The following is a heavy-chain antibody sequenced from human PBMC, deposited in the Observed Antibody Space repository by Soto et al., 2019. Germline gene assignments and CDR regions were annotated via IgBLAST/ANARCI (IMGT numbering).Heavy chain of an antibody. V-gene: IGHV4-34*01. CDR1: GRPISIGGYS. Sequence: SETLSLTCHFSGRPISIGGYSWSWIRQPPGKGLEWIGEINHSGSTNYNPSLKSRVTMSVDTSKNQFSLKLSSVTAADTAVYYCARTSRFDCWGQG. J-gene: IGHJ4*02. CDR2: INHSGST. CDR3: ARTSRFDC. D-gene: IGHD6-6*01.